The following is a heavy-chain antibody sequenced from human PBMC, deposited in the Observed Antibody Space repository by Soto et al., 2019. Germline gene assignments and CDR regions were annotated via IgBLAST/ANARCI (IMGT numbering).Heavy chain of an antibody. CDR2: IYYSGST. D-gene: IGHD1-1*01. J-gene: IGHJ6*02. CDR1: GGSISSSSFH. Sequence: SETLSLTCTVSGGSISSSSFHWGWIRQPPGKGLEWIGSIYYSGSTYYSPSLKSRVTISVDTSKNQFSLKLSSVTAADTAVYYCARRGEMATTLGINYYYYYGMDVWGQGTTVT. V-gene: IGHV4-39*01. CDR3: ARRGEMATTLGINYYYYYGMDV.